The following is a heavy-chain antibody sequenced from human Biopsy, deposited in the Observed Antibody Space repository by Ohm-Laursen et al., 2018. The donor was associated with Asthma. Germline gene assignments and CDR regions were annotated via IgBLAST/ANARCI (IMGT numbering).Heavy chain of an antibody. V-gene: IGHV1-69*13. CDR2: INPVFGTT. J-gene: IGHJ4*02. D-gene: IGHD2-2*01. CDR3: ARKAGSCISRTCYSLDF. CDR1: GGTFNTYV. Sequence: SVKVSCKSLGGTFNTYVIGWVRQAPGQGLERMGGINPVFGTTTYPQKFQDRVTITADDSTSTVYMELSSLRSEDTAVYYCARKAGSCISRTCYSLDFWGQGTLVTVSS.